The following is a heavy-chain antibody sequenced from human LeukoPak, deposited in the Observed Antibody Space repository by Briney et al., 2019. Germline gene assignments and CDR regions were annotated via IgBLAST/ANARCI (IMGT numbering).Heavy chain of an antibody. J-gene: IGHJ4*02. Sequence: PLGSLRLSCAASGFTFSNYAVTWVRQAPGKGLEWVSVISDRDGTTYYADSVKGRFTISRDNSKNTLYLQMNSLRADDTAVYYCAKEGAYCGRDCSGVFDYWGQGTQVTVSS. CDR2: ISDRDGTT. D-gene: IGHD2-21*02. CDR3: AKEGAYCGRDCSGVFDY. CDR1: GFTFSNYA. V-gene: IGHV3-23*01.